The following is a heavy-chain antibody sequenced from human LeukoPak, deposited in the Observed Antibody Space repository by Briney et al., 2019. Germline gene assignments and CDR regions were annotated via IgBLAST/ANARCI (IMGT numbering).Heavy chain of an antibody. D-gene: IGHD2-15*01. V-gene: IGHV3-23*01. J-gene: IGHJ4*02. Sequence: GGSLRLSCAASGFTFTAYTMTWVRQAPGKGLEWVSSLGASGYPTYYADSVRGRFTVSRDNSRNILYLQMNSLGAEDTAVYYCALLDPASHYWGQGTLVTVSS. CDR2: LGASGYPT. CDR3: ALLDPASHY. CDR1: GFTFTAYT.